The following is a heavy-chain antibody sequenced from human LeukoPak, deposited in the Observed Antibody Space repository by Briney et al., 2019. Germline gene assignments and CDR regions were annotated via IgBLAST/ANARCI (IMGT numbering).Heavy chain of an antibody. CDR3: ARDDCGDYDPFDY. V-gene: IGHV4-39*07. CDR2: IYYSGST. CDR1: GGSISSSSYY. D-gene: IGHD4-17*01. Sequence: SETLSLTCTVSGGSISSSSYYWGWIRQPPGKGLEWIGSIYYSGSTYYNPSLKSRVTISLDASKNQFSLKLSSVTAADTAVYYCARDDCGDYDPFDYWGQGTLVTVSS. J-gene: IGHJ4*02.